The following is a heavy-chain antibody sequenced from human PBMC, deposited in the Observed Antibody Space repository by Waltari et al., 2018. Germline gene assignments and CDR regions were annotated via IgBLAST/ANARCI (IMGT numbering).Heavy chain of an antibody. J-gene: IGHJ2*01. CDR1: GGSFSGYY. D-gene: IGHD3-9*01. Sequence: QVQLDQWGAGIWQPSETLSLPCAVYGGSFSGYYSSWLRQPPGKGREGIGEINYIGYTNYNPSLKSRVTISLDTSKNQFSLNLNSVTAADTALYFCARQLTGDRGYFDLWGRGTLVTVSS. CDR3: ARQLTGDRGYFDL. CDR2: INYIGYT. V-gene: IGHV4-34*01.